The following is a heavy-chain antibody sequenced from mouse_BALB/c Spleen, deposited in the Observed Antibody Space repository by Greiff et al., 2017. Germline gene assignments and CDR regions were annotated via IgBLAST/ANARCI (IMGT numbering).Heavy chain of an antibody. J-gene: IGHJ4*01. CDR1: GFTFSSFG. D-gene: IGHD1-2*01. Sequence: EVKLMESGGGLVQPGGSRKLSCAASGFTFSSFGMHWVRQAPEKGLEWVAYISSGSSTIYYADTVKGRFTISRDNPKNTLFLQMTSLRSEDTAMYYCARVDSLLRLYYAMDYWGQGTSVTVSS. CDR2: ISSGSSTI. CDR3: ARVDSLLRLYYAMDY. V-gene: IGHV5-17*02.